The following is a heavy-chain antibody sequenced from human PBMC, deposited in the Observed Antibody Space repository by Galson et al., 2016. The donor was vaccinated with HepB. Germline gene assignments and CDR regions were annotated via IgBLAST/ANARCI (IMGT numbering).Heavy chain of an antibody. CDR3: ARDGSYDSLAGFYNGWFDP. Sequence: TLSLTCSVSDDSMTRPGYYWTWIRQPPGGGLEWIGYIHYSGITFYNSSLRSRVIISLDMSKNLFTLRLTSVTAADTGVYYCARDGSYDSLAGFYNGWFDPWGQGTLVTVSS. CDR1: DDSMTRPGYY. CDR2: IHYSGIT. J-gene: IGHJ5*02. V-gene: IGHV4-31*03. D-gene: IGHD3-9*01.